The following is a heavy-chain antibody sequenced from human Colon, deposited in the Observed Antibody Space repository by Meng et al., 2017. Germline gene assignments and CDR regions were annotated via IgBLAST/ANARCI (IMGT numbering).Heavy chain of an antibody. J-gene: IGHJ4*02. V-gene: IGHV3-74*01. CDR1: GFTFTSRW. CDR2: INTDGTTT. CDR3: ARDLSYGSKDY. Sequence: GGSLRLSCVASGFTFTSRWMHWVRQVPGKGLGWVSLINTDGTTTTYADSVKGRFTISRDNAKNTLYLQMNSLRAEDTAVYYCARDLSYGSKDYWGQGTLVTVSS. D-gene: IGHD3-10*01.